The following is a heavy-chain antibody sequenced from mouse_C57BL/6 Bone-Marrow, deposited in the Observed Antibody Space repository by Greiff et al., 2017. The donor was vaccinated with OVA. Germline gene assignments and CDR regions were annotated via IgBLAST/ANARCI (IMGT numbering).Heavy chain of an antibody. V-gene: IGHV1-81*01. J-gene: IGHJ4*01. CDR2: IYPRSGNT. Sequence: QVQLQQSGAELARPGASVKLSCKASGYTFTSYGISWVKQSTGQGLEWIGEIYPRSGNTYYNEKFKGKATLTADKSSSTAYMELRSLTSEDSAVYFWAGGNYFYAMDYWGQGTSVTVSS. CDR1: GYTFTSYG. CDR3: AGGNYFYAMDY. D-gene: IGHD2-1*01.